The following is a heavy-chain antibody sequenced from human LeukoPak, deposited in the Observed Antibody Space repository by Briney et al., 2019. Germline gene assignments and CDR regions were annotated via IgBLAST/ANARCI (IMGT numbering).Heavy chain of an antibody. CDR2: ISWNSGSI. CDR3: ARESVVGNADDAFDL. Sequence: GGSLRLSCAASGFTFDDYAMHWVRQAPGKGLEWVSGISWNSGSIGYADSVKGRFTISRDNAKNSLFLQMNSLRGEDMAVYYCARESVVGNADDAFDLWGQGTMVTVSS. CDR1: GFTFDDYA. V-gene: IGHV3-9*03. D-gene: IGHD1-26*01. J-gene: IGHJ3*01.